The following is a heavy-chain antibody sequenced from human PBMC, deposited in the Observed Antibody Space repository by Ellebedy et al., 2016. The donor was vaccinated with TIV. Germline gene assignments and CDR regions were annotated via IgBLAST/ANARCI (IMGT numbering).Heavy chain of an antibody. CDR1: GFTFSSYA. CDR2: ISYDGSNK. D-gene: IGHD3-16*01. CDR3: AKDIFPASIGPFDY. V-gene: IGHV3-30-3*01. Sequence: GESLKISCAASGFTFSSYAMHWVRQAPGKGLEWVAVISYDGSNKYYADSMKGRFTISRDNSKNTLYLQMNSLRTDDTALYYCAKDIFPASIGPFDYWGQGTLVTVSS. J-gene: IGHJ4*02.